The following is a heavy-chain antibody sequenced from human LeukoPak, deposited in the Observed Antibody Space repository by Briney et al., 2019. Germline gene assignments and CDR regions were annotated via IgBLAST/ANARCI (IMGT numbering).Heavy chain of an antibody. J-gene: IGHJ4*02. CDR1: GGSITNNHW. CDR3: ARNPTL. V-gene: IGHV4-4*02. Sequence: PSETLSLTCAVSGGSITNNHWWSWVRQPPGKGLEWIGEIYHSGNTNYDPSLKSRGTISVDKSKNQFSLELTSVTAADAAVYYCARNPTLWGQGTLVTVSS. CDR2: IYHSGNT.